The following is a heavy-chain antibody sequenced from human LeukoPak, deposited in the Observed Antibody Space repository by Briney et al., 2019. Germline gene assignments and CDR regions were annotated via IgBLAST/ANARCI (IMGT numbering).Heavy chain of an antibody. CDR2: IWYDGSNK. CDR1: GFTFSSYG. D-gene: IGHD3-9*01. V-gene: IGHV3-33*01. J-gene: IGHJ4*02. CDR3: AREYYDILTGRKQYYFDY. Sequence: AGGSLRLSCAASGFTFSSYGMHWVRQAPGKGLGGVAVIWYDGSNKYDADSVKGRFTISRDNSKNTLYLQMNSLRAEDTAVYYCAREYYDILTGRKQYYFDYWGQGTLVTVSS.